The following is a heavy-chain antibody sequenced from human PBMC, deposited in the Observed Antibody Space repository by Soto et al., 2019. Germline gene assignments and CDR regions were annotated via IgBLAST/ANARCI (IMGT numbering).Heavy chain of an antibody. D-gene: IGHD1-26*01. CDR3: ARHQRSGTYSRHNYYYGTDV. J-gene: IGHJ6*02. Sequence: QVQLRESGPGLVKPSETLSLTCTVYGGSVSSGIYHWSWIRQSPGKGLEWVGHIFYSGSTNYGPSLKSRVTISVDTSKNQFSLKLTSLTAADTAVYYCARHQRSGTYSRHNYYYGTDVWGQGTTVTVSS. CDR2: IFYSGST. CDR1: GGSVSSGIYH. V-gene: IGHV4-61*01.